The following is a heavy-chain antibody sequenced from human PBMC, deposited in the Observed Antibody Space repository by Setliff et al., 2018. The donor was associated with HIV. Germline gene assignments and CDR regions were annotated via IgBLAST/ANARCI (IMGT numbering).Heavy chain of an antibody. Sequence: PSETLSLTCAVYGGSFSNYFWSWLRQSPGGGLEWIGEVIDDGGANYNVPLKSRVTMSVDTSKKEFSLKLASVTAADTAVYYCARGRDCDTNNCVFRSYYHYGFDVWGQGTTVTVSS. CDR1: GGSFSNYF. CDR2: VIDDGGA. J-gene: IGHJ6*02. CDR3: ARGRDCDTNNCVFRSYYHYGFDV. V-gene: IGHV4-34*01. D-gene: IGHD1-1*01.